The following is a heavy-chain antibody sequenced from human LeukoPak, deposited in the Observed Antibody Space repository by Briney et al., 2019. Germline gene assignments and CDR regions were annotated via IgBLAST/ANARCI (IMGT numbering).Heavy chain of an antibody. D-gene: IGHD5-24*01. CDR3: AKDVEMATTYYFDY. J-gene: IGHJ4*02. CDR2: ISGSGGST. V-gene: IGHV3-23*01. CDR1: GFTFSSYG. Sequence: GGSLRLSCAASGFTFSSYGMSWVRQAPGKGLEWVSAISGSGGSTYYADSVKGRFTISRDNSKNTLYLQMNSLRAEDTAVYYCAKDVEMATTYYFDYWGQGTLVTVSS.